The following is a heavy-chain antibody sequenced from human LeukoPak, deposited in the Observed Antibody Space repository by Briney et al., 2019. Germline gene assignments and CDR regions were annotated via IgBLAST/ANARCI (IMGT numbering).Heavy chain of an antibody. J-gene: IGHJ3*02. V-gene: IGHV4-4*07. CDR2: IYTSGST. Sequence: SETLSLTCAVYGGSFSGYYWSWIRQPAGKGLEWIGRIYTSGSTNYNPSLKSRVTISVDTSKNQFSLKLSSVTAADTAVYYCARDRGITIFGVVTDAFDIWGQGTMVTVSS. CDR3: ARDRGITIFGVVTDAFDI. D-gene: IGHD3-3*01. CDR1: GGSFSGYY.